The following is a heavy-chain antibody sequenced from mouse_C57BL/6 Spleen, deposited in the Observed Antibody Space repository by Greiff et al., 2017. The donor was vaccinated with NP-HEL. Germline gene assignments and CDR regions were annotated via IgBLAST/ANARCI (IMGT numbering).Heavy chain of an antibody. V-gene: IGHV1-81*01. CDR2: IYPRSGNT. CDR1: GYTFTRYG. D-gene: IGHD1-1*01. CDR3: ARFYYYGSRNYAMDY. J-gene: IGHJ4*01. Sequence: QVQLQQSGAELARPGASVKLSCKASGYTFTRYGISWVPQRTGQGLEWIGEIYPRSGNTYYNEKFQGKATLTADKSSSTAYMELRSLTSADSAVYFCARFYYYGSRNYAMDYWGQGTSVTVSS.